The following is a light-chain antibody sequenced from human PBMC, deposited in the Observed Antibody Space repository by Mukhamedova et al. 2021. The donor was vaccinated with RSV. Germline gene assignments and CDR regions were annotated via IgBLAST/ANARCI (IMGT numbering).Light chain of an antibody. CDR3: ESYDNSLSSYV. J-gene: IGLJ1*01. CDR2: ANT. Sequence: AGFDVHLYQQSPGTAPKLLIYANTNRASGVPDRFSGSESGTSFSLAITGLQAEDEADDYFESYDNSLSSYVFGTGTKVT. V-gene: IGLV1-40*01. CDR1: AGFD.